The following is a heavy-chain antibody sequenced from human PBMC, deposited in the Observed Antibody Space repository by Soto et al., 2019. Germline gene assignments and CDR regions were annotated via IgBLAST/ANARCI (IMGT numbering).Heavy chain of an antibody. J-gene: IGHJ5*02. CDR3: ARDPGIRYADP. CDR1: GYTFTSYS. CDR2: INTDDGNT. V-gene: IGHV1-3*04. Sequence: GASVKVSCKASGYTFTSYSMHWVRQAPGQRLEWMGWINTDDGNTKYSQKFQGRVTITRDTSASTAYMELSSPRSEDTAVYYCARDPGIRYADPWGQGTLVTVSS. D-gene: IGHD3-9*01.